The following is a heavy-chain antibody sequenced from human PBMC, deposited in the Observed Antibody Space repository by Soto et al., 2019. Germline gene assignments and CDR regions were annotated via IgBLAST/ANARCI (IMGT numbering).Heavy chain of an antibody. CDR1: GFTFSRYA. Sequence: GGTLRLSCAASGFTFSRYAMSWVRQAPGKGLKWVSAISGSGGSTYYADSVKGRFTISRDNSKNTLYLQMNSLRAEDTAVYYCAKYRSISHLRYFDWPHAFDIRGQGTMVTVSS. J-gene: IGHJ3*02. CDR2: ISGSGGST. D-gene: IGHD3-9*01. V-gene: IGHV3-23*01. CDR3: AKYRSISHLRYFDWPHAFDI.